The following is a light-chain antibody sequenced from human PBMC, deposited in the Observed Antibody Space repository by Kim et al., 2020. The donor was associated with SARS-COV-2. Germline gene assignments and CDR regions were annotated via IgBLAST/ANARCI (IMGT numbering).Light chain of an antibody. Sequence: SLSPRERATLSCRASEGVSTYLAWFQQKPGQAPRLLIYDASSRATGIPARFSGSGSGTDFTLTISSLEPEDFAIYYCQQRNNWLTFGGGTKVDIK. J-gene: IGKJ4*01. V-gene: IGKV3-11*01. CDR1: EGVSTY. CDR3: QQRNNWLT. CDR2: DAS.